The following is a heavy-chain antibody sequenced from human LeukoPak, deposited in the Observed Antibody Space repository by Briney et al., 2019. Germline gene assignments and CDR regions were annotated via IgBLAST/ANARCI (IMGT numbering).Heavy chain of an antibody. CDR1: GYTFTTYY. CDR3: ARTSGYPFDY. Sequence: GASVKVSCKASGYTFTTYYIHWVRQAPGQGLEWMGIISPSGGSTTYAQKFQDRVTMTRDTSTSTVYMGLSSLRSEDTAVYYCARTSGYPFDYWGQGTLVTVSS. J-gene: IGHJ4*02. V-gene: IGHV1-46*01. CDR2: ISPSGGST. D-gene: IGHD3-22*01.